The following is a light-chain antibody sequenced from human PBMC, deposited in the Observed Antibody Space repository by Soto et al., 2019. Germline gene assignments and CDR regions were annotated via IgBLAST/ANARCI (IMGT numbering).Light chain of an antibody. J-gene: IGKJ1*01. CDR2: DAS. CDR1: QDISNY. V-gene: IGKV1-33*01. Sequence: DIQMTQSPSSLSASVGDRVTITCQASQDISNYLNWYQQKPGKAPKLLIYDASNLETGVPSRFSGSGSGTDFTLTISSLQPEDVATYYCQKYNRAPWTFGQGTKVEIK. CDR3: QKYNRAPWT.